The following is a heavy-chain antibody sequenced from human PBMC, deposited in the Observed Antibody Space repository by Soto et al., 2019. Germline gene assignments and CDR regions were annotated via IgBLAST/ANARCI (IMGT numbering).Heavy chain of an antibody. J-gene: IGHJ4*02. D-gene: IGHD3-3*01. CDR1: GFSFSSYA. CDR3: AKNDFWSGSPRGSHY. Sequence: GGSLRLSCAVSGFSFSSYAMRWVRQAQGKGLERVSDISGSGGSTYYADSVKGRFTISRDNSKNTLYLQMNSLRAEDTAVYYCAKNDFWSGSPRGSHYWGQGTLGTVS. CDR2: ISGSGGST. V-gene: IGHV3-23*01.